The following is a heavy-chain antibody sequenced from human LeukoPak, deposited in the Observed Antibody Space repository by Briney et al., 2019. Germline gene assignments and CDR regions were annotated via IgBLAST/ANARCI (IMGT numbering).Heavy chain of an antibody. J-gene: IGHJ6*03. CDR3: ARGEGYFNYYMDV. D-gene: IGHD1-26*01. CDR1: GYSVTSGYY. Sequence: SETLSLTCTVSGYSVTSGYYCGWIRQAPGKGLEWIGNFYHSGSTYYNPSLKSRVTISIDTSKNQCSLKLSSMTAADTAMYYCARGEGYFNYYMDVWGKGTTVTVSS. CDR2: FYHSGST. V-gene: IGHV4-38-2*02.